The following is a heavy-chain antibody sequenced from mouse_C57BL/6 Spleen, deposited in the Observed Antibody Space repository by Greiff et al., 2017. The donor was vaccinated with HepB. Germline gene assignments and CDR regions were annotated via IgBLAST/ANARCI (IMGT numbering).Heavy chain of an antibody. CDR1: GFTFSSYA. V-gene: IGHV5-9-1*02. CDR3: TREPYGSSDWYFDV. CDR2: ISSGGDYI. J-gene: IGHJ1*03. D-gene: IGHD1-1*01. Sequence: EVKVEESGEGLVKPGGSLKLSCAASGFTFSSYAMSWVRQTPEKRLEWVAYISSGGDYIYYADTVKGRFTISRDNARNTLYLQMSSLKSEDTAMYYCTREPYGSSDWYFDVWGTGTTVTVSS.